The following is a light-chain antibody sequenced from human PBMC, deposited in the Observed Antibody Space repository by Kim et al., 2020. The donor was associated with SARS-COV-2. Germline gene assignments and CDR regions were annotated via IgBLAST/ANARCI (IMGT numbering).Light chain of an antibody. CDR2: GAF. J-gene: IGKJ4*01. CDR1: QSVSSSY. V-gene: IGKV3-20*01. CDR3: QQSGSSIT. Sequence: EIVLTQSPGTLSLSPGEGATLSCRASQSVSSSYLAWYQQKPGQAPRLLMYGAFTRATCIPDRFSGSGSGTDFTLSISRLEPEDFAVYYCQQSGSSITFGGGTKVDIK.